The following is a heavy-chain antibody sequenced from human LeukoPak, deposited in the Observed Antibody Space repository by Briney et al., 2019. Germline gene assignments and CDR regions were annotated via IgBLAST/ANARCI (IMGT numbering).Heavy chain of an antibody. CDR2: IYPGDSDT. J-gene: IGHJ4*02. Sequence: GESLKISCKGSGYSFTSYWIGWVRQLPGKGLEWMGIIYPGDSDTRYSPSFQGQVTISADKSISTAYLQWNSLKASDTAMYYCARHHDSSGYYPRFDYWGQGTLVTVSS. D-gene: IGHD3-22*01. V-gene: IGHV5-51*01. CDR3: ARHHDSSGYYPRFDY. CDR1: GYSFTSYW.